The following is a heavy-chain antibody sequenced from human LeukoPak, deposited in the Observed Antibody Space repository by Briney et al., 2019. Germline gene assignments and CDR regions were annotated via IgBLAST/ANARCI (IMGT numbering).Heavy chain of an antibody. J-gene: IGHJ5*01. CDR2: IKQDGSAQ. Sequence: GGSLRLSCAASGFTLSPYWMTWVRQAPGKGLEWVANIKQDGSAQHYVDSVKGRFTISGDNAKNSLYLQMNSLRVEDTAVYYCATDNYGWGSHDSWGQGTLVTVSS. D-gene: IGHD3-10*01. CDR3: ATDNYGWGSHDS. V-gene: IGHV3-7*01. CDR1: GFTLSPYW.